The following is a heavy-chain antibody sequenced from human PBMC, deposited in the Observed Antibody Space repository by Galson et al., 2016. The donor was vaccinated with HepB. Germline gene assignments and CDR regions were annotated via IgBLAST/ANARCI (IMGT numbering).Heavy chain of an antibody. V-gene: IGHV3-23*01. D-gene: IGHD4-11*01. CDR3: AKMLDFSNLRGQFDH. CDR2: ISGSGDRS. CDR1: GFTFSLYG. J-gene: IGHJ4*02. Sequence: SLRLSCAASGFTFSLYGMIWVRQAPGKGLEGISAISGSGDRSHYADSVKGRFTISRDNSESTLYLQMNGLRADDAAVYYCAKMLDFSNLRGQFDHWGQGTLVTVSS.